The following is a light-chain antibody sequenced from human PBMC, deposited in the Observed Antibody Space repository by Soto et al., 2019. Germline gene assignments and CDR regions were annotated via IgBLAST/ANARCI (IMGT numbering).Light chain of an antibody. V-gene: IGLV1-40*01. CDR3: QSYDSSLSGSV. CDR2: GNS. Sequence: QSVLTQPPSVSGAPGQRVTISCTGSSSNIGAGYDVHWYQQLPGTAPKLLIYGNSNRPSRVPDRFSGSKSGTSASLAITGLQVEDEADYYCQSYDSSLSGSVFAGGTKLTVL. CDR1: SSNIGAGYD. J-gene: IGLJ2*01.